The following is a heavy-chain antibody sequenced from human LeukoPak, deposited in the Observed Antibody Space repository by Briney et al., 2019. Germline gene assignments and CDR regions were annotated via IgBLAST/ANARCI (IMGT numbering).Heavy chain of an antibody. CDR3: ARVYDILTGDWYFDL. Sequence: SETLSLTCTVSGGSISSSSYYWGWIRQPPGKGLDWIGSIYYSGSTNYNPSLKSRVTISVDTSKNQFSLKLSSVTAADTAVYYCARVYDILTGDWYFDLWGRGTLVTVSS. J-gene: IGHJ2*01. D-gene: IGHD3-9*01. CDR2: IYYSGST. V-gene: IGHV4-39*07. CDR1: GGSISSSSYY.